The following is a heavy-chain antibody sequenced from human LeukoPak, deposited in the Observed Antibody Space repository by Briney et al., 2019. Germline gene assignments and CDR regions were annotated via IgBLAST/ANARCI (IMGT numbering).Heavy chain of an antibody. CDR3: AIEYYDSSGYYYGY. CDR1: GFTFSSYA. Sequence: GSLRLSCAASGFTFSSYAMSWVRQPPGKGLEWIGYIYYSGSTNYNPSLKSRVTISVDTSKNQFSLKLSSVTAADTAVYYCAIEYYDSSGYYYGYWGQGTLVTVSS. CDR2: IYYSGST. J-gene: IGHJ4*02. V-gene: IGHV4-59*01. D-gene: IGHD3-22*01.